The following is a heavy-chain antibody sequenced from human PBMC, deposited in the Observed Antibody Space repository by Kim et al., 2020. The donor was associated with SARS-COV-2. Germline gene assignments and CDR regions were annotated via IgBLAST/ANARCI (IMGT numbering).Heavy chain of an antibody. Sequence: ASVKVSCKASGYTFTSYDINWVRQATGQGLEWMGWMNPNSGNTGYAQKFQGRVTMTRNTPISTAYMELSSLRSEDTAVYYCARGYESAMVRGVITTYYYYYGMDVWGQGTTVTVSS. CDR3: ARGYESAMVRGVITTYYYYYGMDV. J-gene: IGHJ6*02. CDR2: MNPNSGNT. CDR1: GYTFTSYD. V-gene: IGHV1-8*01. D-gene: IGHD3-10*01.